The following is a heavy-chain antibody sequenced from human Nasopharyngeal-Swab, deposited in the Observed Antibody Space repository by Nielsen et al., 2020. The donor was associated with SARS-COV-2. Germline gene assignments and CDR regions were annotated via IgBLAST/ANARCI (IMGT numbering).Heavy chain of an antibody. J-gene: IGHJ3*02. CDR2: IIHTGVT. CDR3: AKGRQRLPFDAFDI. D-gene: IGHD6-25*01. V-gene: IGHV4-34*12. Sequence: SETLSLTCVVYSGSLSGYYWSWVRQPPGKGLEWIGEIIHTGVTNYNPSLKSRVPMSIDASRSQFSLSLSSVTAADTAVYFCAKGRQRLPFDAFDIWGQGTVVTVSS. CDR1: SGSLSGYY.